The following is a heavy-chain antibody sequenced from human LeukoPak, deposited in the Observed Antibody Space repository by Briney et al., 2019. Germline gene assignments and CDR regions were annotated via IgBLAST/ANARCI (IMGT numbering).Heavy chain of an antibody. D-gene: IGHD4-23*01. Sequence: ASVKVSCRASGYTFTDYYMHWVRQAPGQGLEWMGWLNPNTLVTKYAQHFQGRVSMTWDTSISTGFMDLHSLTSDDTAVYYCARKDGGRDGMDVWGQGTTVTVSS. CDR2: LNPNTLVT. V-gene: IGHV1-2*02. CDR3: ARKDGGRDGMDV. J-gene: IGHJ6*02. CDR1: GYTFTDYY.